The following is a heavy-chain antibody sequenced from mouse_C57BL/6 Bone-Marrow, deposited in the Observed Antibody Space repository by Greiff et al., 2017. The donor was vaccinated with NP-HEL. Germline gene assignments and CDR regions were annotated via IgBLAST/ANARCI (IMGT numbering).Heavy chain of an antibody. CDR3: ARRTI. Sequence: DVKLQESGPGLVKPSQSLSLTCSVTGYSITSGYYWNWIRQFPGNKLEWMGYISYDGSNNYNPSLKNRISITRDTSKNQFFLKLNSVTTEDTATYYCARRTIWGTGTTVTVSS. CDR2: ISYDGSN. CDR1: GYSITSGYY. J-gene: IGHJ1*03. D-gene: IGHD2-13*01. V-gene: IGHV3-6*01.